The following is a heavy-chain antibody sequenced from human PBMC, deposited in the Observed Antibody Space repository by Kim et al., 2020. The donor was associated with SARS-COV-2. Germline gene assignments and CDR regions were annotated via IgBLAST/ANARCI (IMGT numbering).Heavy chain of an antibody. J-gene: IGHJ4*02. CDR3: AAWVPEVPAAMPRQVDY. D-gene: IGHD2-2*01. CDR1: GFTFTSSA. Sequence: SVKVSCKASGFTFTSSAVQWVRQARGQRLEWIGWIVVGSGNTNYAQKFQERVTITRDMSTSTAYMELSSLRSEDTAVYYCAAWVPEVPAAMPRQVDYWGQGTLVTVSS. V-gene: IGHV1-58*01. CDR2: IVVGSGNT.